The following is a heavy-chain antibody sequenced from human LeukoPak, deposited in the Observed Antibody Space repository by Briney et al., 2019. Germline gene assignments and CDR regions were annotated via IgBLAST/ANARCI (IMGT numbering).Heavy chain of an antibody. CDR1: GFTFSSYA. D-gene: IGHD3-3*01. J-gene: IGHJ4*02. Sequence: GGSLRLSCAASGFTFSSYAMSWVRQAPGKGLEWVSAISGSGGSTYYADSVKGRFTISRDNSKNTLYLQMNSLRAEDTAVYYCARGPRTIFGVITLYYFDSWGQGTLVTVSS. V-gene: IGHV3-23*01. CDR3: ARGPRTIFGVITLYYFDS. CDR2: ISGSGGST.